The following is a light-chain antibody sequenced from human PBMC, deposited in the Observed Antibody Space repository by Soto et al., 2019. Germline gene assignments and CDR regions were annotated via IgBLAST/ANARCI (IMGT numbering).Light chain of an antibody. CDR3: TSYTTISTLA. V-gene: IGLV2-14*01. Sequence: QSVLTQPASVSGSPGQSITISCTGTSSDVGGYNYVSWYQQHPGKVPKLMIYEVSYRPSGVSNRFSGSKSRNTASLTISGLQAEDEADYYCTSYTTISTLAFGGGTKLTVL. CDR1: SSDVGGYNY. J-gene: IGLJ3*02. CDR2: EVS.